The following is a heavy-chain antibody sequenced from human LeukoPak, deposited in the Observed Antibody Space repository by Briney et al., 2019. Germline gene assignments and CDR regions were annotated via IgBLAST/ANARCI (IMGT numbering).Heavy chain of an antibody. CDR1: GYTLTSFA. J-gene: IGHJ6*02. D-gene: IGHD3-3*01. CDR3: ARDYDFWSGYFGLSMDV. Sequence: ASVKVSCKASGYTLTSFAMHWVRQAPGQRLEWMGWINTGNDNPRYSPKFQGRGTITRDTSANTAYMELSGLRSEDTAVYYCARDYDFWSGYFGLSMDVWGQGTTVIVSS. CDR2: INTGNDNP. V-gene: IGHV1-3*04.